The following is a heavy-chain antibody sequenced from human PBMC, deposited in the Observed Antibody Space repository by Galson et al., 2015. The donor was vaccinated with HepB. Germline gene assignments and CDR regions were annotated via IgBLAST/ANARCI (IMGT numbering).Heavy chain of an antibody. CDR2: IRENDIRT. Sequence: FLRLACAAPGLTHETHDISWVRQAPRRELQCVPAIRENDIRTHYAEPVKGRFTISSQKSKNMVFLQMNRLKVGDTAVYYCAKGSPTSFYHYYMDVWGKGTTVTVSS. V-gene: IGHV3-23*01. CDR1: GLTHETHD. CDR3: AKGSPTSFYHYYMDV. D-gene: IGHD2/OR15-2a*01. J-gene: IGHJ6*03.